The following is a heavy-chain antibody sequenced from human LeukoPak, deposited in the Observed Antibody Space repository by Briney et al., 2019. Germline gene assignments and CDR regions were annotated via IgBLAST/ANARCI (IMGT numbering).Heavy chain of an antibody. CDR1: GGTFSSYA. D-gene: IGHD1-26*01. V-gene: IGHV1-69*04. J-gene: IGHJ4*02. CDR2: IIPILGLA. CDR3: ARDVSGSYGDYFDF. Sequence: SVKVSCKASGGTFSSYAISWVRQAPGQGVEWMGRIIPILGLANYAQKFQGRVTITADKSTSTAYMELSSLRSEDTAVYYCARDVSGSYGDYFDFWGKGTLVTVSS.